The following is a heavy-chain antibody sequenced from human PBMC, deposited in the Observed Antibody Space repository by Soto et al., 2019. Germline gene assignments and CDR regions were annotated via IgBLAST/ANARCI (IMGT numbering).Heavy chain of an antibody. D-gene: IGHD2-21*02. V-gene: IGHV3-74*01. CDR1: GFNFSNRW. J-gene: IGHJ5*02. Sequence: GGSLRLSCAASGFNFSNRWMHWVRQRPGEGLVWVSRITSDGKSKAYAESVKGRFAISRDNAKNTLYLQMNGLTAEDTAVYYCARESGDWPLNWFDPWGLGTLVTVYS. CDR2: ITSDGKSK. CDR3: ARESGDWPLNWFDP.